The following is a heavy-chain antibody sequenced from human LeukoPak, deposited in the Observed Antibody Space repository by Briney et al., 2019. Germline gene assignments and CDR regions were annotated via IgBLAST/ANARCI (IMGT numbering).Heavy chain of an antibody. Sequence: ASVKVSCKASGYTFTGYYMHWVRQAPGQGLEWMGRVNPNNGVPNYAQKFQGRVTKTRDTAISTFYMELNSLRSDDTAVYFCAREVGYSSSYYGRFDPWGQGTLVIVSS. CDR1: GYTFTGYY. D-gene: IGHD2-2*01. V-gene: IGHV1-2*06. J-gene: IGHJ5*02. CDR2: VNPNNGVP. CDR3: AREVGYSSSYYGRFDP.